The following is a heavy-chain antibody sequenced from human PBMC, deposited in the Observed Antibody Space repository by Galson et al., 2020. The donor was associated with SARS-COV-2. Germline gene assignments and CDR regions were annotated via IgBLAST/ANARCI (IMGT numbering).Heavy chain of an antibody. J-gene: IGHJ6*02. Sequence: GESLKISCAASGFTFSSYAMSWVRQAPGKGLEWVSAISGSGGSTYYADSVKGRFTISRDNSKNTLYLQMNSLRAEDTAVYYCAKGGSGSYLYHYYYGVDVWGQGTTVTVSS. CDR1: GFTFSSYA. D-gene: IGHD3-10*01. CDR2: ISGSGGST. V-gene: IGHV3-23*01. CDR3: AKGGSGSYLYHYYYGVDV.